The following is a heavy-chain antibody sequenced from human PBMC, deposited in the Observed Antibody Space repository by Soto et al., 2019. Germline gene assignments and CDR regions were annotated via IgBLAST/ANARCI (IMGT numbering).Heavy chain of an antibody. J-gene: IGHJ4*02. CDR1: GFTFSSYW. CDR3: ARDVSNFDY. CDR2: IKQDRSEK. Sequence: PGGSLRLSCAASGFTFSSYWMSWVRQAPGKGLEWVANIKQDRSEKFYVDSVKGRFTVSRDNAKKSLFLQMNSLRAEDTAVYYCARDVSNFDYWGQGTLVTVSS. V-gene: IGHV3-7*05.